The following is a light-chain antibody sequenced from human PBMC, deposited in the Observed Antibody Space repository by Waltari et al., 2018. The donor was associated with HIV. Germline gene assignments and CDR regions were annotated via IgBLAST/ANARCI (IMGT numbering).Light chain of an antibody. CDR2: GKN. V-gene: IGLV3-19*01. J-gene: IGLJ2*01. CDR3: NSRDSSGNHVV. CDR1: SLRSYY. Sequence: SSELTQDPAVSVALGQTVRITCQGDSLRSYYLSWYQQKPGQAPVLVIYGKNNRPSGIPDRFAGSSSGNTASLTITGAQAEDEADYYCNSRDSSGNHVVFGGGTKLTVL.